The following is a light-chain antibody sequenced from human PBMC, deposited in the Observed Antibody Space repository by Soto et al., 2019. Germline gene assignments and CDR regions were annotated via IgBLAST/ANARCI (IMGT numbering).Light chain of an antibody. CDR1: QSVSSN. CDR2: GAS. V-gene: IGKV3-15*01. Sequence: EIVMPPSQATLSVSPVERAPLSFMASQSVSSNLAWYQQKPGQATSLLIYGASTRATGIPVRFSGSGSGTEFTLTISSLQPDDFATYYCQNYDSYQWTCGKGNKGDIK. J-gene: IGKJ1*01. CDR3: QNYDSYQWT.